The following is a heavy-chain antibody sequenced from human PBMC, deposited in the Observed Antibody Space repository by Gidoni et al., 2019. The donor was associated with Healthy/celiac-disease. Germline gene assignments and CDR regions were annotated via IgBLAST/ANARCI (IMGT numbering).Heavy chain of an antibody. CDR3: ARLVRYSSSWYSG. CDR1: GGSFSGYY. J-gene: IGHJ4*02. Sequence: QVQLQQWGAGLLKPSETLSLTCAVYGGSFSGYYWSWIRQPPGKGLEWIGEINHSGSTNYNPSLKSRVTISVDTSKNQFSLKLSSVTAADTAVYYCARLVRYSSSWYSGWGQGTLVTVSS. CDR2: INHSGST. D-gene: IGHD6-13*01. V-gene: IGHV4-34*01.